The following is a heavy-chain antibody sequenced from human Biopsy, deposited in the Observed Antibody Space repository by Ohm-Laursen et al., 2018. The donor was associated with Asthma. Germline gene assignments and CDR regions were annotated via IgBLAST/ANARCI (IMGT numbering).Heavy chain of an antibody. CDR3: AGTYFDFLAWEGNDAFAN. J-gene: IGHJ3*02. CDR2: INAGNGNT. CDR1: GYTFISYA. Sequence: ASVKVSCKASGYTFISYAIHWVRQAPGQRLEWMGWINAGNGNTKYSQKFQGRVTITRDTSASTAYMELSSLRSEDTAVYYCAGTYFDFLAWEGNDAFANWGQGTMVT. D-gene: IGHD3-3*01. V-gene: IGHV1-3*01.